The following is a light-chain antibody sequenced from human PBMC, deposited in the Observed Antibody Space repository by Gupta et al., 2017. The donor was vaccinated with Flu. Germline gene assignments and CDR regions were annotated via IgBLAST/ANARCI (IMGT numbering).Light chain of an antibody. J-gene: IGLJ2*01. CDR3: CSYAGSYTLPVV. V-gene: IGLV2-11*01. CDR1: SDVGGYNY. CDR2: DVS. Sequence: SDVGGYNYVSWYQQHPGKAPKLTIYDVSKRPSGVPDRFSGSKSGNTASLTISGLQAEDEADYYCCSYAGSYTLPVVFGGGTKLTVL.